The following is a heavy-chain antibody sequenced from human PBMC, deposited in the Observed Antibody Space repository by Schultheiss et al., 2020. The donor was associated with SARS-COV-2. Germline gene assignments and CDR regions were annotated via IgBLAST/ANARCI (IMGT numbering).Heavy chain of an antibody. V-gene: IGHV4-59*01. D-gene: IGHD2-15*01. CDR1: GGSISSYY. Sequence: SETLSLTCTVSGGSISSYYWSWIRQPPGKGLEWIGYIYYSGSTYYNPSLKSRVTISVDTSKNQFSLKLSSVTAADTDVYYCARVQGRSGSPSRYGMDVWGQGTTVTVSS. CDR2: IYYSGST. CDR3: ARVQGRSGSPSRYGMDV. J-gene: IGHJ6*02.